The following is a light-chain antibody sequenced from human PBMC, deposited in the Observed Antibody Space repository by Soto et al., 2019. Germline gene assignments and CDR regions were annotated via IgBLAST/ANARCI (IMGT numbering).Light chain of an antibody. CDR2: DAS. V-gene: IGKV1-5*01. CDR3: QQYNSYSPYT. J-gene: IGKJ2*01. Sequence: DIQMTQSPSTLSASVGDRVTITCPASQSISSWLAWYQQKPGKAPELLIYDASSLESGVPSRFSGSGSGTEFTLTISSLQPDDFATYYCQQYNSYSPYTFGQGTKLEIK. CDR1: QSISSW.